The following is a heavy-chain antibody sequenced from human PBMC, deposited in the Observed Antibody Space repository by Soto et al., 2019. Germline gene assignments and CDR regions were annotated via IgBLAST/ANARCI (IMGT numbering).Heavy chain of an antibody. CDR3: VRGAAGYCSGGRSKLPRTYFSSGLDL. D-gene: IGHD2-15*01. V-gene: IGHV4-30-4*01. J-gene: IGHJ4*03. Sequence: WNHQPPGKGLEGRGLIHYSGSTYYCPTLNSRDTISVDTSKNQFTLKLSSVTAADTVVYYCVRGAAGYCSGGRSKLPRTYFSSGLDLWAQGTLVTVPS. CDR2: IHYSGST.